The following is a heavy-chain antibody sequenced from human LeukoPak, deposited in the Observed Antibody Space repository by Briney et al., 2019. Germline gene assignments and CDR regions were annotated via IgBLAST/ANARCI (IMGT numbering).Heavy chain of an antibody. CDR1: GGSISSYY. CDR3: AGDRGGYGYGLDY. J-gene: IGHJ4*02. Sequence: PSEILSLTCTVSGGSISSYYWSWIRQPPGKGLEWIGYIYYSGSTNYNPSLKSRVTISVDTSKNQFSLKLSSVTAADTAVYYCAGDRGGYGYGLDYWGQGTLVTVSS. CDR2: IYYSGST. D-gene: IGHD5-18*01. V-gene: IGHV4-59*01.